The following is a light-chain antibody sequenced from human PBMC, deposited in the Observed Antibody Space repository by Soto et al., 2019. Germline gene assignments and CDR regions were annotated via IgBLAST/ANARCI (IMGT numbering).Light chain of an antibody. Sequence: DIQMTQSPSSLSASIGDTVTITCRASQSIRTYLIWYQQKSGKAPKVLISGASSLQSGVPSRFTGTGSGTHFTLTISSLQPEDFATYYCQQSYSTLVTFGQGTKVDIK. V-gene: IGKV1-39*01. CDR2: GAS. J-gene: IGKJ1*01. CDR1: QSIRTY. CDR3: QQSYSTLVT.